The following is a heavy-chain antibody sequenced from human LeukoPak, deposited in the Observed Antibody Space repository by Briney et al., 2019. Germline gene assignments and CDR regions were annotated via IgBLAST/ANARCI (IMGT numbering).Heavy chain of an antibody. D-gene: IGHD3-22*01. CDR1: GGSISSGGYY. CDR2: IYYSGST. Sequence: SETLSLTCTVSGGSISSGGYYWSWIRQHPGKGLEWIGYIYYSGSTYYNPSLKSRVTISVDTSKNQFSLKLSSVTAADTAVYYCARVPYYDNSGDPKWFDHWGQGTLVTVSS. J-gene: IGHJ5*02. V-gene: IGHV4-31*03. CDR3: ARVPYYDNSGDPKWFDH.